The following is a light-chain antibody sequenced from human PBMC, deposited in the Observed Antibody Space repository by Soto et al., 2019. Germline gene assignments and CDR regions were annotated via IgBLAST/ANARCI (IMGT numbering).Light chain of an antibody. CDR2: DAS. CDR1: QSVSTK. CDR3: QQYNNWPPRWT. Sequence: EIVMTQSPGTLSVSPGESATLSCRASQSVSTKLAWYQQKPGQAPRLLIYDASTRATGLPARFSGSGSGTEFTLTISSLQSEDFAVYYCQQYNNWPPRWTFGQGTKVDIK. V-gene: IGKV3-15*01. J-gene: IGKJ1*01.